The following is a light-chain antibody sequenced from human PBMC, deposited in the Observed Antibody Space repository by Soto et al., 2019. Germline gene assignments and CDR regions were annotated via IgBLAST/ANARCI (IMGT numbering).Light chain of an antibody. CDR1: RSDIGDYNY. CDR3: SSYTFWSDLLV. Sequence: QSALTQPASVSGSPGQSITLSCTGTRSDIGDYNYVSWYQQYPGKAPKLIIFDVSDRPSGVSDRFSGSKSGNTASLTISGLQAEDEADYYCSSYTFWSDLLVFGGGTRLTVL. V-gene: IGLV2-14*01. J-gene: IGLJ2*01. CDR2: DVS.